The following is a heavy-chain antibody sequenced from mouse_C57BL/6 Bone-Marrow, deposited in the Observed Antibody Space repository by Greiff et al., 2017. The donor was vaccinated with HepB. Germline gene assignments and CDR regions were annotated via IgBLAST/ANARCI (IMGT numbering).Heavy chain of an antibody. Sequence: EVQLQESGPGMVKPSQSLSLTCTVTGYSITSGYDWHWIRHFPGNKLEWMGYISYSGSTNYNPSLKSRISITHDTSKNHFFLKLNSVTTEDTATYYCAGKDGYCGYFDVWGTGTTVTVSS. CDR2: ISYSGST. J-gene: IGHJ1*03. V-gene: IGHV3-1*01. CDR3: AGKDGYCGYFDV. D-gene: IGHD2-3*01. CDR1: GYSITSGYD.